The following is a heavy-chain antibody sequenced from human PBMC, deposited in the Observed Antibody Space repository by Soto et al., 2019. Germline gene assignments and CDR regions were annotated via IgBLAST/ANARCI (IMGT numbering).Heavy chain of an antibody. J-gene: IGHJ6*02. CDR3: ARHSRIMITFGGVIVPLGGMDV. D-gene: IGHD3-16*02. CDR2: IDPSDSYT. Sequence: PGESLKISCKGSGYSFTSYWISWVRQMPGKGLEWMGRIDPSDSYTNYSPSFQGHVTISADKSISTAYLQWSSLKASDTAMYYCARHSRIMITFGGVIVPLGGMDVWGQGTTVTSP. V-gene: IGHV5-10-1*01. CDR1: GYSFTSYW.